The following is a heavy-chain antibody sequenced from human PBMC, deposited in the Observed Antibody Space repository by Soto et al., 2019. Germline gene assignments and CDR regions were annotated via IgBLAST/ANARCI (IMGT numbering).Heavy chain of an antibody. CDR3: ARDREAGYNFYYGMDV. D-gene: IGHD6-19*01. CDR1: GADTNTYS. Sequence: SETLSLTCSVSGADTNTYSWTWIRQPAGKGLEWIGRIYTSASINYNPSLRGRVTLSVDTSTNQVSLKLASVTAADTAVYYCARDREAGYNFYYGMDVWGQGTTVPVS. CDR2: IYTSASI. J-gene: IGHJ6*02. V-gene: IGHV4-4*07.